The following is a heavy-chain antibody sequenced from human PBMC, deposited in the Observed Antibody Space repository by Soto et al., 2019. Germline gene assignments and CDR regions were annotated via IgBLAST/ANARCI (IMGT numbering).Heavy chain of an antibody. J-gene: IGHJ6*02. Sequence: EVQLVESGGGLVQPGGSLKLSCAASGFTFSGSAMHWVRQASGKGLEWVGRIRSKANSYATAYAASVKGRFTISRDDSKNTAYLQMNSLKTEDKAVYYCTRPYDFWSGEYGMDVWGQGTTVTVSS. D-gene: IGHD3-3*01. CDR1: GFTFSGSA. CDR2: IRSKANSYAT. V-gene: IGHV3-73*01. CDR3: TRPYDFWSGEYGMDV.